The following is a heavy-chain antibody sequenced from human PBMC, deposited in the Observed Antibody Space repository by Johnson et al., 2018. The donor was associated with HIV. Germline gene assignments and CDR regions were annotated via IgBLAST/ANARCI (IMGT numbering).Heavy chain of an antibody. J-gene: IGHJ3*02. Sequence: QMMLVESGGGVVQPGRSLRLSCAASGFTFSSYGMHWVRQAPGKGLSWVAVISYDGSNKYYADSVKGRFTISRDNSKNTLYLQMNSLSAEDTAVYYCAREGGQWLVLVDAFDIWGQGTMVTVSS. D-gene: IGHD6-19*01. CDR3: AREGGQWLVLVDAFDI. V-gene: IGHV3-30*03. CDR1: GFTFSSYG. CDR2: ISYDGSNK.